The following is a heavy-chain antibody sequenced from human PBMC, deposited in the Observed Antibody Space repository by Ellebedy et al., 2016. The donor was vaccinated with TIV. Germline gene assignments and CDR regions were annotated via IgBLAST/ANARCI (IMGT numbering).Heavy chain of an antibody. V-gene: IGHV4-59*08. CDR2: VNQRPTT. CDR3: ASTPFSSGSGYHPHDY. D-gene: IGHD5-12*01. Sequence: MPSETLSLTCLVSGGSFNNDYWSWIRQSPGKGLEWIGYVNQRPTTKYNSSLRNRVTISIDTSKNQFSLTVTSVTAADPAVYFCASTPFSSGSGYHPHDYWGQGILVTVSS. J-gene: IGHJ4*02. CDR1: GGSFNNDY.